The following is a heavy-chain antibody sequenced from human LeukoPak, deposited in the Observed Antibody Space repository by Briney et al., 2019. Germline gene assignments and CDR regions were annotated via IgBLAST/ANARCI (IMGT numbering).Heavy chain of an antibody. V-gene: IGHV3-23*01. J-gene: IGHJ6*03. CDR3: AKAPYGDHSYYMDA. CDR1: GFIFTNYG. Sequence: RSGGSLRLSCAASGFIFTNYGMSWVRQAPGQGLEWVSSITTGDNTYYADSVKGRFTISRDNSKNTLYLQMNSLRAEDTAVYYCAKAPYGDHSYYMDAWGKGTTVTISS. D-gene: IGHD4-17*01. CDR2: ITTGDNT.